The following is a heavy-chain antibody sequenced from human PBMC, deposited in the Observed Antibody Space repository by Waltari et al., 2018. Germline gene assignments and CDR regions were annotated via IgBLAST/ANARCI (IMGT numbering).Heavy chain of an antibody. CDR3: AAGFYDSSGYYADY. CDR2: IVFGSGNT. D-gene: IGHD3-22*01. J-gene: IGHJ4*02. V-gene: IGHV1-58*02. Sequence: QMQLVQSGPEVKKPGTSVKVSCKASGFTFTSSAMQWVRQARGQRLEWIGWIVFGSGNTNYAQKIQERVTIARDMSTSTAYMELSSLRSEDTAVYYCAAGFYDSSGYYADYWGQGTLVTVSS. CDR1: GFTFTSSA.